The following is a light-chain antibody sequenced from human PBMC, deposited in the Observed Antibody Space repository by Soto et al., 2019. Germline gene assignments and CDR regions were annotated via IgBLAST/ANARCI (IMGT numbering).Light chain of an antibody. V-gene: IGKV3-11*01. J-gene: IGKJ4*01. CDR1: QSVSSY. CDR3: QQRSNWLLT. Sequence: EMVLTQSPATLSLSPGERATLSCRASQSVSSYLAWYQQKPGQAPRLLIYDASNRSTGIPARFSGSGSGTDFPLTISSLAPEDFAVYYCQQRSNWLLTFGGGTKVEIK. CDR2: DAS.